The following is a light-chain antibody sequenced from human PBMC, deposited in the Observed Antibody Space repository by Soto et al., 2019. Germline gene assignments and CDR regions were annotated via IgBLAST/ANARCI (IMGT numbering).Light chain of an antibody. J-gene: IGLJ1*01. Sequence: QSALTQPASVSGSPGQSITISCTGTSSDVGSYNLVSWYQQHPGKAPKLMIYEGSKRPSGVSNRFSGSKSGNTASLTISGLQANDEADYYCSSYTSASTLVFGTGTKVTVL. CDR1: SSDVGSYNL. CDR2: EGS. CDR3: SSYTSASTLV. V-gene: IGLV2-14*02.